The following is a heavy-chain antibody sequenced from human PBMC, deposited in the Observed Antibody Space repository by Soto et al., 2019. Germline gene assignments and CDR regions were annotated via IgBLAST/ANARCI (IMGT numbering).Heavy chain of an antibody. CDR2: ISSSSSYT. CDR3: ARSWESYSSRYGIEAFDI. V-gene: IGHV3-11*03. CDR1: GFTFSDYY. D-gene: IGHD6-19*01. J-gene: IGHJ3*02. Sequence: GVSLRLSCAASGFTFSDYYMSWIRQAPGKGLEWVSYISSSSSYTNYADSVKGRFTISRDNAKNSLYLQMNSLRAEDTAVYYCARSWESYSSRYGIEAFDIWGQGTMVNVSS.